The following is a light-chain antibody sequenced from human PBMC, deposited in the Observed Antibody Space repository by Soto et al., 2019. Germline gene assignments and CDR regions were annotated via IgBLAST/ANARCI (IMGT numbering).Light chain of an antibody. Sequence: SYELTQPPSVSVAPGQTARITCGGSNIESKSVHWYQQKPGQASVLAVYDDSDRPSGIPERFSGSNSGNTATLTISGVEAGDEADYYCQVWDRSSDHYVFGTGTKLTVL. J-gene: IGLJ1*01. CDR1: NIESKS. V-gene: IGLV3-21*02. CDR3: QVWDRSSDHYV. CDR2: DDS.